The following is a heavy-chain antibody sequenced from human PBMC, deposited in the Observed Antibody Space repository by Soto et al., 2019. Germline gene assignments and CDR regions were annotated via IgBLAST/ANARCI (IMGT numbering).Heavy chain of an antibody. CDR1: GGSISSSSYY. V-gene: IGHV4-61*05. Sequence: SETLSLTCTVSGGSISSSSYYWGWIRQPPGKGLEWIGYIYYSGSTNYNPSLKSRVTISVDTSKNQFSLKLSSVTAADTAVYYCARQGPYGMDVWGQGTTVTVS. CDR3: ARQGPYGMDV. J-gene: IGHJ6*02. CDR2: IYYSGST.